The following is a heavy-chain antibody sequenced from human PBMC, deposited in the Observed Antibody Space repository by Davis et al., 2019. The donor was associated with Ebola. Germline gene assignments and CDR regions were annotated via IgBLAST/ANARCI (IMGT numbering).Heavy chain of an antibody. J-gene: IGHJ5*02. D-gene: IGHD3-3*01. CDR1: GYTFTNYG. Sequence: AASVKVSCKASGYTFTNYGVSWVRQAPGQGLEWMGWISAYIGNTNYAQKLQGRVTMTTDKSTSTAYMELRSLRSDDTAVYYRARARITIFGVVIGNWFDPWGQGTLVTVSS. CDR2: ISAYIGNT. V-gene: IGHV1-18*01. CDR3: ARARITIFGVVIGNWFDP.